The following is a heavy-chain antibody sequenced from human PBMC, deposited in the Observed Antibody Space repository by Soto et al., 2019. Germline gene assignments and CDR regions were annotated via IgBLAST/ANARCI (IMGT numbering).Heavy chain of an antibody. Sequence: SETLSLTCTVSGGSISSYYWSWIRQPPGKGLEWIGYIYNSGSTNYNPSLKSRVTISVDTSKNQFSLKLSSVTAADTAVYYCARAAGREETPRDYYYYGMDVWGQGPRSPSP. CDR3: ARAAGREETPRDYYYYGMDV. CDR1: GGSISSYY. J-gene: IGHJ6*02. D-gene: IGHD1-26*01. CDR2: IYNSGST. V-gene: IGHV4-59*08.